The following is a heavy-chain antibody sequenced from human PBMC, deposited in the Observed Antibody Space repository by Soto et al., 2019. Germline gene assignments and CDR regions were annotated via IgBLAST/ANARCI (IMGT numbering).Heavy chain of an antibody. D-gene: IGHD2-2*03. CDR2: ISGSGGST. CDR3: AKHWIWDSNWFDP. CDR1: GFTFSSYA. Sequence: GGSLRLSCAASGFTFSSYAMSWLRQAPGKGLEWVPAISGSGGSTYYADSVRGRFTISRDNSKNTLYLQMNSLRAEDTAVYYCAKHWIWDSNWFDPWGQGTLVTVSS. V-gene: IGHV3-23*01. J-gene: IGHJ5*02.